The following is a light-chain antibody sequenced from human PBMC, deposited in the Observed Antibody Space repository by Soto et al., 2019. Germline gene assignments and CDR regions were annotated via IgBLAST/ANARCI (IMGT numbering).Light chain of an antibody. V-gene: IGKV1-6*01. J-gene: IGKJ1*01. CDR1: QGIRND. Sequence: IQMTQSPSSLSSSLGDRVTITCRASQGIRNDLGWYQQKPGKAPKLLIHAASSLESGVPSRFSGSGSGTDFTFTISSLQPEDFATYYCLQDYSYPWTFGQGTKVEI. CDR2: AAS. CDR3: LQDYSYPWT.